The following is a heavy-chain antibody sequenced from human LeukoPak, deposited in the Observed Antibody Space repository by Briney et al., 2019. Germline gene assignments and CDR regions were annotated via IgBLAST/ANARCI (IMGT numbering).Heavy chain of an antibody. J-gene: IGHJ4*02. CDR2: ISGSGGST. CDR1: GFTFSSYA. Sequence: PGGSLRLSCAASGFTFSSYAMSWVRQAPGKGLEWVSAISGSGGSTYYADSVKGRFTISRDNSKNTLYLQMNSLRAEDTAVYYCARESPGHIVVVVAARYFDYWGQGTLVTVSS. CDR3: ARESPGHIVVVVAARYFDY. V-gene: IGHV3-23*01. D-gene: IGHD2-15*01.